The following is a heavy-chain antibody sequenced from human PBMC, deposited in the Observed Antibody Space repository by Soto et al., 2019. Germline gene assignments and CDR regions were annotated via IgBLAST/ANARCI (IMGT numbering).Heavy chain of an antibody. J-gene: IGHJ6*03. CDR3: ARVMRNFWSGYFSYYYYYMDV. CDR1: Y. V-gene: IGHV4-34*01. D-gene: IGHD3-3*01. Sequence: YWSWIRQPPGKGLEWIGEINHSGSTNYNPSLKSRVTISVDTSKNQFSLKLSSVTAADTAVYYCARVMRNFWSGYFSYYYYYMDVWGKGTTVTV. CDR2: INHSGST.